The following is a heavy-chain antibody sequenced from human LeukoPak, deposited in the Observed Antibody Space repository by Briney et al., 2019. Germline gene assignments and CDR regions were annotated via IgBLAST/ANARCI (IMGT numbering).Heavy chain of an antibody. CDR3: GGGGLTIGGCTTSWYLDY. V-gene: IGHV3-33*01. J-gene: IGHJ4*02. CDR2: IWYDGSNE. Sequence: GGSLRLSCAAAGFSFSTYGMHWVRHAQGKGLEWVALIWYDGSNENYADSVKGRFTISTDNSRNTLYLQMNSVRGEETAVYNCGGGGLTIGGCTTSWYLDYWGRGPVVSVS. CDR1: GFSFSTYG. D-gene: IGHD1-26*01.